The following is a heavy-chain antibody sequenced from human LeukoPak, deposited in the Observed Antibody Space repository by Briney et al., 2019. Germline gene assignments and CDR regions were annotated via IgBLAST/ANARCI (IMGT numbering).Heavy chain of an antibody. CDR1: GGSISSYY. CDR3: ARDARTSYHYYYYYGMDV. J-gene: IGHJ6*02. CDR2: IYTSGST. D-gene: IGHD1-1*01. Sequence: SETLSLTCTGSGGSISSYYWSWIRQPAGKGLEWIGRIYTSGSTNYNPSLKSRVTMSVDTSKNQFSLKLSSVTAADTAVYYCARDARTSYHYYYYYGMDVWGQGTTVTVSS. V-gene: IGHV4-4*07.